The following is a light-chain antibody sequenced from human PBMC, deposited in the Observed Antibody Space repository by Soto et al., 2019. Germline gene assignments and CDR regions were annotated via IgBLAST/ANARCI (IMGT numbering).Light chain of an antibody. Sequence: ETMMTQSPDTLSVSLGERATLSCRASQSLRSSLAWYQQKPGQAPRLLIYDASTRATGIPARFSGSGSGTDFTLTISSLQSEDFAVYYCQQYKNWPLFGQGTRLEIK. J-gene: IGKJ5*01. V-gene: IGKV3-15*01. CDR3: QQYKNWPL. CDR1: QSLRSS. CDR2: DAS.